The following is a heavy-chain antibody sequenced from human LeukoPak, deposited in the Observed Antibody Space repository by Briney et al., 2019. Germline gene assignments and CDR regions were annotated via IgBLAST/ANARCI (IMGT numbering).Heavy chain of an antibody. Sequence: GGSLRLSCAASGFTVSSNYMSWVRQAPGKGLEWVSIISGYGTTTYYADSVKGRFTIFRDNSKNTLYLQMNSLRDEDTAIYYCAKHSTPRIVGDLYYFDYWGQGTLVTVSP. V-gene: IGHV3-23*01. CDR3: AKHSTPRIVGDLYYFDY. J-gene: IGHJ4*02. D-gene: IGHD1-26*01. CDR1: GFTVSSNY. CDR2: ISGYGTTT.